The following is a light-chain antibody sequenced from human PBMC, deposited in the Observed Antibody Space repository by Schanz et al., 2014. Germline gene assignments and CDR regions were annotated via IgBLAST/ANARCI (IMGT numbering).Light chain of an antibody. V-gene: IGLV2-14*01. CDR2: DVS. J-gene: IGLJ2*01. CDR1: SSDVGAYNY. CDR3: SSYAGSNRSV. Sequence: QSALTQPASVSGSPGQSITISCTGTSSDVGAYNYVSWYQQPPGKAPKLIIYDVSNRPSGVSGRFSASKSGTTASLTISGLQAEDEADYYCSSYAGSNRSVFGGGTKLT.